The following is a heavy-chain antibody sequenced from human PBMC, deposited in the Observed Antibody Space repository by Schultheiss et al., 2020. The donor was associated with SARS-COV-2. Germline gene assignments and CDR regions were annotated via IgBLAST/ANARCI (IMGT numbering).Heavy chain of an antibody. J-gene: IGHJ5*02. CDR3: ARERGTTGTTPANWFDP. D-gene: IGHD1-1*01. CDR1: GYTFTGYY. Sequence: ASVKVSCKASGYTFTGYYMHWVRQAPGQGLEWMGWINPNSGGTNYAQKFQGRVTMTRDTSISTAYMELSRLRSDDTAVYYCARERGTTGTTPANWFDPWGQGTLVTVSS. CDR2: INPNSGGT. V-gene: IGHV1-2*02.